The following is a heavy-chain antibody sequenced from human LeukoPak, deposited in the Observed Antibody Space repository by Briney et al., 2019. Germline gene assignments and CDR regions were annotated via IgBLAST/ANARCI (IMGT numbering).Heavy chain of an antibody. CDR2: ISYDGSKK. CDR1: GFTFSSYG. V-gene: IGHV3-30*18. Sequence: PGRSLRLSCAASGFTFSSYGMYWVRQAPGKGLEGVAVISYDGSKKEYADSVKGRFTISRDGSKNTLSLQMNSLRAEDTAVYYCAKRREIYYASRGYVDHWGQGTLVTVSS. J-gene: IGHJ4*02. D-gene: IGHD3-22*01. CDR3: AKRREIYYASRGYVDH.